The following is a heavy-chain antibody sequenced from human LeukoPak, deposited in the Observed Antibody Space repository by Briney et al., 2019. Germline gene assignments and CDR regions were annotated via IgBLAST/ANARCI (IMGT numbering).Heavy chain of an antibody. J-gene: IGHJ6*02. CDR3: ARDFPRPGSYLHYYYYGMDV. CDR2: ISAYNGNT. D-gene: IGHD3-10*01. CDR1: GYTFTSYG. Sequence: ASVKVSCKASGYTFTSYGISWVRQAPGQGLEWMGWISAYNGNTNYAQKLQGRVTMTTDTSTSTAYMELRSLRSDDTAVYYCARDFPRPGSYLHYYYYGMDVWGQGTTVTVSS. V-gene: IGHV1-18*01.